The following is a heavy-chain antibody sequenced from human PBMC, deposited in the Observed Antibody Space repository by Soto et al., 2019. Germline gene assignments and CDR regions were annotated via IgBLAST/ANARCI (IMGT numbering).Heavy chain of an antibody. CDR2: IYWNDDK. CDR3: TLKRGAARPWYWFDP. CDR1: GFSLSTSGVG. D-gene: IGHD6-6*01. Sequence: QITLKESGPTLVKPTQPLTLTCTFSGFSLSTSGVGVGWIRQPPGKALEWLALIYWNDDKRYSPSLKSRLTITKDTSKNQVVLTMTNMDPVDTATYYCTLKRGAARPWYWFDPWGQGTLVTVSS. J-gene: IGHJ5*02. V-gene: IGHV2-5*01.